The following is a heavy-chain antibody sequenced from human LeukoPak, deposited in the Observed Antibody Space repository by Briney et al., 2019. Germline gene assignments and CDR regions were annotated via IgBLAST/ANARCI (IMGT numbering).Heavy chain of an antibody. D-gene: IGHD1-26*01. J-gene: IGHJ4*02. Sequence: GGSLRLSCAASGFTVSSNYMSWVRQAPGKGLEWVSVIYSGGSTYYADSVKGRFTISRDNSKNTLYLQMNSLRAEDTAVYYSVPSYSGSYHFDYWGQGTLVTVSS. CDR2: IYSGGST. V-gene: IGHV3-53*01. CDR1: GFTVSSNY. CDR3: VPSYSGSYHFDY.